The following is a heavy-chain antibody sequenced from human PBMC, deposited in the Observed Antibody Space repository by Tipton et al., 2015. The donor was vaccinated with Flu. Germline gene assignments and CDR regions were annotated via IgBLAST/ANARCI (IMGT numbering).Heavy chain of an antibody. J-gene: IGHJ6*02. CDR3: ARDRSPSAGMDYYSGSGMDV. D-gene: IGHD6-6*01. CDR1: GFTFDDYT. V-gene: IGHV3-9*01. CDR2: INWVSSAM. Sequence: SLRLSCAASGFTFDDYTMHWVRQAPGKGLEWVSSINWVSSAMDYADSVRGRFTISRDNAKNSLYLQMSSLTADDTALYYCARDRSPSAGMDYYSGSGMDVWGQGTAVTVPS.